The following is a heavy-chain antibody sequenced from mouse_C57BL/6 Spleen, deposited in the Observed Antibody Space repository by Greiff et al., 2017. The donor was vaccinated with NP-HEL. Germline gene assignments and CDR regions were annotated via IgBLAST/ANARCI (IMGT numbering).Heavy chain of an antibody. CDR2: ISSGSSTI. J-gene: IGHJ3*01. CDR1: GFTFSDYG. D-gene: IGHD2-4*01. CDR3: ARPDYDYAWFDC. Sequence: EVQLVESGGGLVKPGGSLKLSCAASGFTFSDYGMHWVRQAPEKGLEWVAYISSGSSTIYYADTVKGRFTISRDNAKNTLFLQMTSLRSEDTAMYYCARPDYDYAWFDCWGQGTLVTVSA. V-gene: IGHV5-17*01.